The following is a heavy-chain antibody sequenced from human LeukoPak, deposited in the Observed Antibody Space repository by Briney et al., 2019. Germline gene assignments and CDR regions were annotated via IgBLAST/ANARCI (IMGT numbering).Heavy chain of an antibody. V-gene: IGHV4-34*01. D-gene: IGHD3-10*01. Sequence: SETLSLTCAVYGGSFSGYYWSWIRQPPGKGLEWIGEINHSGSTNYNPSLKSRVTISVDTSKNQFSLKLSSVTAADTAVYYCAGGLLSGEGYFDYWGQGTLVTVSS. CDR3: AGGLLSGEGYFDY. J-gene: IGHJ4*02. CDR2: INHSGST. CDR1: GGSFSGYY.